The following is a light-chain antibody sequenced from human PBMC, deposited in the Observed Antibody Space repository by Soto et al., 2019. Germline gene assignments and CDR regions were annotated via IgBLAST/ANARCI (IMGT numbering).Light chain of an antibody. J-gene: IGKJ1*01. Sequence: EIVLTQSPGTLSLSPGERATLSCRASQSVSSSFLAWYQQKPGQAPRLLIYGASSRATGIPDRFSGSGSGTDFTLTINRLEPEDFPVYYCHQYGSSPATFGQGTKVEIK. CDR3: HQYGSSPAT. V-gene: IGKV3-20*01. CDR2: GAS. CDR1: QSVSSSF.